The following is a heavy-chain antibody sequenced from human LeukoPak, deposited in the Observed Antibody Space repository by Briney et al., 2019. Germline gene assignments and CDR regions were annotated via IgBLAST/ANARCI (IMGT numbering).Heavy chain of an antibody. Sequence: ASVKVSCKVSGYTLTELSMHWARQAPGKGLEWMGGFDPEDGETIYAQKFQGRVTMTRDTSTSTVYMELSSLRSEDTAVYYCAREVSGIFGVVIPYYYYGMDVWGQGTTVTVSS. J-gene: IGHJ6*02. D-gene: IGHD3-3*01. CDR2: FDPEDGET. CDR1: GYTLTELS. V-gene: IGHV1-24*01. CDR3: AREVSGIFGVVIPYYYYGMDV.